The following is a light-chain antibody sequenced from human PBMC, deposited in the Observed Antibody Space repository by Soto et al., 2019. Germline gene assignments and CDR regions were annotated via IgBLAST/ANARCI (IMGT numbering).Light chain of an antibody. CDR3: SSYTTTSVG. J-gene: IGLJ2*01. CDR2: DVT. Sequence: QSALTQPASVSGSPGQSITISCTGTSSDIGGYNRVSWYQQHPGKAPELMIYDVTDRPSGVSNRFSGSKSVNTASLTISGLQAEDEADYYCSSYTTTSVGFGGGTQLTVL. V-gene: IGLV2-14*01. CDR1: SSDIGGYNR.